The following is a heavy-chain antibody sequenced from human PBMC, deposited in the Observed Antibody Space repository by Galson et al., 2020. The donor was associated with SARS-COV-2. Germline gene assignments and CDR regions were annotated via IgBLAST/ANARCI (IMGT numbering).Heavy chain of an antibody. J-gene: IGHJ6*02. CDR1: GGSFSGYY. CDR2: INHSGST. Sequence: SETLSLTCAVYGGSFSGYYWSWIRQPPGKGLEWIGEINHSGSTNYNPSLKSRVTISVDTSKNQFSLKLTSVTAADTAVYYCARGFSVSYYYYSYGMDVWGQGTTVTVSS. CDR3: ARGFSVSYYYYSYGMDV. V-gene: IGHV4-34*01. D-gene: IGHD3-16*02.